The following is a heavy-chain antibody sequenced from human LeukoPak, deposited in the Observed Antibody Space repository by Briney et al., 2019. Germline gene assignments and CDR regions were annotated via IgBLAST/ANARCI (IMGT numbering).Heavy chain of an antibody. J-gene: IGHJ4*02. Sequence: GGSLRLSCAASGFTFSSYGMHWVRQVPGKGLEWVSVISGSGGSTYYADSVKGRFTISRDNSKNTLYLQMNSLRAEDTAVYYCAKDRTAVAGTDFDYWGQGTLVTVSS. CDR3: AKDRTAVAGTDFDY. V-gene: IGHV3-23*01. CDR1: GFTFSSYG. D-gene: IGHD6-19*01. CDR2: ISGSGGST.